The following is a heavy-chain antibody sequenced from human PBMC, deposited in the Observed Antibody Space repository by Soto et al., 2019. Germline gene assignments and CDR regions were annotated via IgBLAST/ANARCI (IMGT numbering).Heavy chain of an antibody. Sequence: SETLSLTCAVSGGSISSGGYSWSWIRQPPGKGLEWIGYIYHSGGTYYNPSLKSRVTISVDRSKNQFSLKLSSVTAADTAVYYCARKSADNFDWFDPWGQGTLVTVSSGKCDCARAGPVWCTNGVCYSSYYYMDVWGKGTTVTVSS. J-gene: IGHJ6*03. CDR1: GGSISSGGYS. V-gene: IGHV4-30-2*01. CDR3: ARKSADNFDWFDPWGQGTLVTVSSGKCDCARAGPVWCTNGVCYSSYYYMDV. CDR2: IYHSGGT. D-gene: IGHD2-8*01.